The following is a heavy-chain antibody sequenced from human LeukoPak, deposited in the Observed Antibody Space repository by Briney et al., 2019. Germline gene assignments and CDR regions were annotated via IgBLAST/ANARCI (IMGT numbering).Heavy chain of an antibody. Sequence: PGGSLRLSCAASGFTFNRHAIHWVRQAAGKGLEWVAIISFDGNRKYYAESVKGRFTISRDNSKNTLFLEMDSLKPEDTAVYYCAREMVQITAGYFDYWGQGALVTVSS. V-gene: IGHV3-30*04. D-gene: IGHD1-20*01. CDR3: AREMVQITAGYFDY. CDR2: ISFDGNRK. CDR1: GFTFNRHA. J-gene: IGHJ4*02.